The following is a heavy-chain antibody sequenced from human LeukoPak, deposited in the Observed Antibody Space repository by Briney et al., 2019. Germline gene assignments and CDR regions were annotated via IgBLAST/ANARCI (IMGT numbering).Heavy chain of an antibody. Sequence: PGGSLRLSCAASGFTFSSYAMSWVRQAPGKGREWGSAISGSGGSTYYADSVRGGFTIPRDNSKNTLYLQRNSLRAEETAVYYCAKIPSSPSYTPPDYWGQGTPVTVSS. CDR1: GFTFSSYA. D-gene: IGHD2-2*01. V-gene: IGHV3-23*01. CDR3: AKIPSSPSYTPPDY. CDR2: ISGSGGST. J-gene: IGHJ4*02.